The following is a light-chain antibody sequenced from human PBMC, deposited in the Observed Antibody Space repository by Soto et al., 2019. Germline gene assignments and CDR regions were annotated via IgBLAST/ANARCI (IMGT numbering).Light chain of an antibody. J-gene: IGKJ3*01. V-gene: IGKV1-33*01. CDR1: QDIGTY. CDR3: PHSNHRPL. CDR2: DAS. Sequence: DIQMTQSPPSLSASVGDRVTITCQASQDIGTYLNWYQHKPGKAPNLVIYDASNLETGVPSRFGGGGSGTDFTFTISSLRPEDIATYYCPHSNHRPLLGTGTKVDF.